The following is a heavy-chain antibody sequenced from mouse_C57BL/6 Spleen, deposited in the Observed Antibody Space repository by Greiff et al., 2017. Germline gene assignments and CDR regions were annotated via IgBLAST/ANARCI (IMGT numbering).Heavy chain of an antibody. D-gene: IGHD1-1*02. CDR2: ICAGSGST. Sequence: VQRQQPGAKLVKPGASVKMSCKASGYTFTSYSITWVQQSPGQGLEWIGAICAGSGSTYYNEKFKSKATLTVDTASSTAYMQLSSLTSEDSAVYYCARWSMGNNAMDYWGQGTSVTVSS. CDR3: ARWSMGNNAMDY. J-gene: IGHJ4*01. CDR1: GYTFTSYS. V-gene: IGHV1-55*01.